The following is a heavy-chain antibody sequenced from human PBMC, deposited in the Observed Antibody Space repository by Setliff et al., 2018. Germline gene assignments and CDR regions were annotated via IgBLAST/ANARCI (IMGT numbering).Heavy chain of an antibody. V-gene: IGHV5-51*01. CDR3: ARITYYYDSSGYYPDAFDI. Sequence: PGESLKISCKGSGYSFTSYWIGSVRQMPGKGLEWMGIIYPGDSDTRYSPSFQGQVTISADKSISTAYLQWSSLKASDTAMYYCARITYYYDSSGYYPDAFDIWGQGTMVTVSS. CDR1: GYSFTSYW. J-gene: IGHJ3*02. D-gene: IGHD3-22*01. CDR2: IYPGDSDT.